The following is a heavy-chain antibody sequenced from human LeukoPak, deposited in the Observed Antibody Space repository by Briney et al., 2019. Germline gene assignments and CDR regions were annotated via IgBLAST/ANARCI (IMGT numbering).Heavy chain of an antibody. D-gene: IGHD5-18*01. V-gene: IGHV4-34*01. Sequence: SETLSLTCAVYGGSFSDYYWTWIRQPPGKGLEWIGEINHSGSTNYNPSLKSRVTISVDTSKNQFSLKLSSVTAADTAVYYCARGPYTIYGYLRKGYYFDYWGQGTLVTVSS. CDR1: GGSFSDYY. CDR2: INHSGST. CDR3: ARGPYTIYGYLRKGYYFDY. J-gene: IGHJ4*02.